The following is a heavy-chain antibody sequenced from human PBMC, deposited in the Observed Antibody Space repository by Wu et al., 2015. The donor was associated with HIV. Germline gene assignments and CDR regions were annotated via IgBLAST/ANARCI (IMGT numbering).Heavy chain of an antibody. J-gene: IGHJ4*02. V-gene: IGHV1-18*01. Sequence: QVQLVQSGAEVKKPGASVKVFCKASGYTFTSYGISWVRQAPGQGLEWMGWISAYNGHTNYPQKLQGRVTMTTDTSTSTAYMELRSLRSDDTAVYYCAREHQGIAMDYFDYWGQGTLVTVSS. CDR1: GYTFTSYG. CDR3: AREHQGIAMDYFDY. CDR2: ISAYNGHT. D-gene: IGHD6-19*01.